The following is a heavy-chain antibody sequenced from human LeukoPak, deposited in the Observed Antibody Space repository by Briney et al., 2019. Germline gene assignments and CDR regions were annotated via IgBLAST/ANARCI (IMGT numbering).Heavy chain of an antibody. CDR2: ISGSGGST. V-gene: IGHV3-23*01. J-gene: IGHJ2*01. D-gene: IGHD4-17*01. CDR3: AKVRARDYGDYGPSERYWYFDL. Sequence: PGGSLRLSCAASGFTFSSYAMSWVRQAPGKGLEWVSAISGSGGSTYYADSVKGRFTISRDNSKNTLYLQMNSLRAEDTAVYYCAKVRARDYGDYGPSERYWYFDLWGRGTLVTVSS. CDR1: GFTFSSYA.